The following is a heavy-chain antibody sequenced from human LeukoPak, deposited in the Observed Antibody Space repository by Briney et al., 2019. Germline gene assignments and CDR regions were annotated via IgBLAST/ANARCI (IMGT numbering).Heavy chain of an antibody. Sequence: SETLSLTCTVSGGSISSYYWSWIRQPPGKGLEWIGYIYYSGSTNYNPSLKSRVTISVDTSKNQFSLKLSSVTAADTAVYYCARKIISSSSWYGDSDYWGQGTLVTVSS. CDR3: ARKIISSSSWYGDSDY. J-gene: IGHJ4*02. CDR1: GGSISSYY. V-gene: IGHV4-59*08. D-gene: IGHD6-13*01. CDR2: IYYSGST.